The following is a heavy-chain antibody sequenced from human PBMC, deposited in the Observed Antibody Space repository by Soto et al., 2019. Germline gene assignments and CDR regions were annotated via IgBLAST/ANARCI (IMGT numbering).Heavy chain of an antibody. D-gene: IGHD2-8*02. CDR3: ARGEYGTGGYPFPYFDY. V-gene: IGHV1-2*02. J-gene: IGHJ4*02. CDR2: INPDSGAT. CDR1: GYSFTGYY. Sequence: HEHLVQSGAEVKRPGASLKVSCKASGYSFTGYYIHWVRQAPGQGLEWMGWINPDSGATNYAQNFQGRVTLTSDTSISTASMDLSGPTSDDPAVYYCARGEYGTGGYPFPYFDYWGQGTLVMVSS.